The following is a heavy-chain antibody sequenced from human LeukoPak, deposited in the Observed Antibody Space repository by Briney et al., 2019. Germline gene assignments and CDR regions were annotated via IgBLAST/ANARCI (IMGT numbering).Heavy chain of an antibody. J-gene: IGHJ6*02. CDR1: GFTFSSYA. CDR3: EAGDSGYGMDV. D-gene: IGHD2-21*01. Sequence: PGGSLRLSCAASGFTFSSYAMHWVRQAPGKGLVWVAVISYDGSNKYYADSVKGRFTISRDNSKNTLYLQMNSLRAEDTAVYYCEAGDSGYGMDVWGQGTTVTVSS. V-gene: IGHV3-30-3*01. CDR2: ISYDGSNK.